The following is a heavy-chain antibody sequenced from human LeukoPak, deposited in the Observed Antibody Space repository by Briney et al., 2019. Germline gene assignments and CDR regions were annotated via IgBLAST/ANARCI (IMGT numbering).Heavy chain of an antibody. V-gene: IGHV1-46*01. CDR3: ARDDVYYYDSSGATDAFDI. CDR2: INPSGGST. J-gene: IGHJ3*02. D-gene: IGHD3-22*01. Sequence: GSVKVSCKASGYTFTSYYMHWVRQAPGQGLEWMGIINPSGGSTSYAQKFQGRVTMTRDTSTSTVYMELSSLRSEDTAVYYCARDDVYYYDSSGATDAFDIWGQGTMVTVSS. CDR1: GYTFTSYY.